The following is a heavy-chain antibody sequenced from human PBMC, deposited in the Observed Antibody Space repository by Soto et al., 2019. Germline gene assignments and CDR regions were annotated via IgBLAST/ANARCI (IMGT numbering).Heavy chain of an antibody. Sequence: SETLSLTCTVSGGSISSGYYYWSWIRQHPGKGLEWIGYIYYSGGTDYNSSLKSRVTISVDTSKNQFSLKLSSVTAADTAVYYCARVGPATSNYYYYAFDVWGQGTTVTASS. J-gene: IGHJ6*02. CDR2: IYYSGGT. D-gene: IGHD1-26*01. CDR3: ARVGPATSNYYYYAFDV. CDR1: GGSISSGYYY. V-gene: IGHV4-31*03.